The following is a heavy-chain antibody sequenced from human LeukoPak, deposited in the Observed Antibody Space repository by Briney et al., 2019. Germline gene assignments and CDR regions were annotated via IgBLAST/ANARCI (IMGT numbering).Heavy chain of an antibody. D-gene: IGHD5-18*01. CDR2: IYPGDSDT. Sequence: GESLKISCKASGYSFTNYWIGWVRQMPGKGLEWMGVIYPGDSDTTYSPSFQGQVTISADKSISTAYLQWSSLKASGTAMYYCARRSGYIHGTDYWGQGTLVTVSS. CDR3: ARRSGYIHGTDY. J-gene: IGHJ4*02. V-gene: IGHV5-51*01. CDR1: GYSFTNYW.